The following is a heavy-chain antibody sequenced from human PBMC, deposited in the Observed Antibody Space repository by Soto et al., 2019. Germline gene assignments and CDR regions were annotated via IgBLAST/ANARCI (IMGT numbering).Heavy chain of an antibody. CDR3: ATSYGSGYRAFDF. Sequence: QVQLVQSGAEVKRPGSSVKVSCKASGDTFNFYSINWVRQAPGLGLEWMGRVNPILSMSNYAQRFQGRVTMTADKSTSTAYMELSGLRTEDTAIHYCATSYGSGYRAFDFWGQGALVTVSS. CDR1: GDTFNFYS. J-gene: IGHJ4*02. V-gene: IGHV1-69*04. CDR2: VNPILSMS. D-gene: IGHD3-10*01.